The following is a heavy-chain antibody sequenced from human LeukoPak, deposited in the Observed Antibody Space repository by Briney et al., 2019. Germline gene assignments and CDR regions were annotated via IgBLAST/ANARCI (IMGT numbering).Heavy chain of an antibody. V-gene: IGHV4-59*12. Sequence: PSETLSLTCTVSGGSISSYYWSGIRQPPGKGLEWIGYIYYSGSTNYNPSLKSRVTISVDTSKNQFSLKLSSVTAADTAVYYCARGQQLVRHFDYWGQGTLVTVSS. CDR3: ARGQQLVRHFDY. D-gene: IGHD6-13*01. CDR1: GGSISSYY. CDR2: IYYSGST. J-gene: IGHJ4*02.